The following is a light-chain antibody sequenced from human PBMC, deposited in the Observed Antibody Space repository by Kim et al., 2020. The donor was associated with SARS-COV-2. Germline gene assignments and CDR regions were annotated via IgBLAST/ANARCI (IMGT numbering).Light chain of an antibody. CDR3: QHYYDWPPSIT. Sequence: PGERATPSCRASQSVGRNLAWFQQKPGQAPRLLMYGPSTRATGIPARFSGSGSGTEFTLTISNLQSEDFAVYFCQHYYDWPPSITFGQGTRLEIK. CDR2: GPS. CDR1: QSVGRN. V-gene: IGKV3-15*01. J-gene: IGKJ5*01.